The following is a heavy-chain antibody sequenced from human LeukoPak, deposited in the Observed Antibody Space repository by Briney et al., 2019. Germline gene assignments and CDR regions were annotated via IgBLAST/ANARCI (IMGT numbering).Heavy chain of an antibody. CDR2: IHTSGSA. CDR3: ARSGYSYGFWVRKYNWFDP. Sequence: SETLSLTCTVSGAAINRGSYSWTWIRQPAGKGLEWIGHIHTSGSATYNPSLKSRVTISVDTSKNQVSLKLSSVTAADTAVYYCARSGYSYGFWVRKYNWFDPWGQGTLVTVSS. CDR1: GAAINRGSYS. J-gene: IGHJ5*02. V-gene: IGHV4-61*09. D-gene: IGHD5-18*01.